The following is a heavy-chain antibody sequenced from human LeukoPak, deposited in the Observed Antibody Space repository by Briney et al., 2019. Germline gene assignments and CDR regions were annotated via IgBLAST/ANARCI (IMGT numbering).Heavy chain of an antibody. CDR2: INAGNGNT. J-gene: IGHJ4*02. CDR3: ARDYGSGWYYFDY. D-gene: IGHD6-19*01. CDR1: GYTFTSYA. V-gene: IGHV1-3*01. Sequence: ASVKVSCKASGYTFTSYAMHWVRQAPGQRLEWMGWINAGNGNTKYSQKFQGRVTITRDTSASTAYMELSSLRSEDTAVYYCARDYGSGWYYFDYWGQGTLVTVSS.